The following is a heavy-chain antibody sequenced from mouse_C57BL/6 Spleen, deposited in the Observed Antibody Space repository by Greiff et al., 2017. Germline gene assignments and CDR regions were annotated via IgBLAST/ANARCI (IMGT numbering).Heavy chain of an antibody. CDR3: AILGTTVVAHFDY. J-gene: IGHJ2*01. D-gene: IGHD1-1*01. V-gene: IGHV1-74*01. CDR2: IHPSDSDT. Sequence: VQLQQSGAELVKPGASVKVSCKASGYTFTSYWMHWVKQRPGQGLEWIGRIHPSDSDTNYNQKFKGKATLTVDKSSSTAYMQLSSLTSEDSAVYYCAILGTTVVAHFDYWGQGTTLTVSS. CDR1: GYTFTSYW.